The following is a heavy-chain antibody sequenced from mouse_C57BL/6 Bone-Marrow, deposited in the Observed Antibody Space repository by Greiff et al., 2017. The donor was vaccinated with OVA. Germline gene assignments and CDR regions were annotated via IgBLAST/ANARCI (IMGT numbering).Heavy chain of an antibody. CDR1: GYTFTNYW. V-gene: IGHV1-59*01. CDR3: ASYGSRRYPGY. J-gene: IGHJ2*01. D-gene: IGHD1-1*01. Sequence: QVQLQQPGAELVRPGTSVKLSCKASGYTFTNYWMHWVKQRPGQGLEWIGVIAPSDSYINYNQKFKGRATLTVDTSSSTAYMHLSSLTSEDSSVYYCASYGSRRYPGYSDRGNALTVSS. CDR2: IAPSDSYI.